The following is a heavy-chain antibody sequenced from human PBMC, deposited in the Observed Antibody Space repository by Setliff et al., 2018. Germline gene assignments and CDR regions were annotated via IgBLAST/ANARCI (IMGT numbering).Heavy chain of an antibody. CDR3: ARRADYSRSWSYMDV. CDR1: GGSINSRSYY. D-gene: IGHD6-13*01. CDR2: ISYGGNT. J-gene: IGHJ6*03. V-gene: IGHV4-39*01. Sequence: SETLSLTCNVSGGSINSRSYYWGWIRQPPGKGLEWIAMISYGGNTYYNPSLKRRVTISVDTSNDQFSLNLNSVTAADTAVYFCARRADYSRSWSYMDVWGKGTTVTVSS.